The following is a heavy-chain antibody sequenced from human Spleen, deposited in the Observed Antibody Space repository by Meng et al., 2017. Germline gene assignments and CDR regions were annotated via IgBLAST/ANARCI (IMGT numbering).Heavy chain of an antibody. V-gene: IGHV4-4*07. J-gene: IGHJ5*02. CDR3: ARTLNWFDP. CDR2: IYSSGST. Sequence: QVQLQESGPGLVQPSETLPLTCSVSGGSISLSYWSWIRQPAGKGLEWIGRIYSSGSTNYNPSLKSRVTMSVDTSKNQFSLKLSSVAAADTAVYYCARTLNWFDPWGQGTLVTVSS. CDR1: GGSISLSY. D-gene: IGHD2/OR15-2a*01.